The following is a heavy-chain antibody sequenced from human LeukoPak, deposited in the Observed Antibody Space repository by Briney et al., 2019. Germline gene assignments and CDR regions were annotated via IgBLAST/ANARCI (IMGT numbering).Heavy chain of an antibody. Sequence: SGGSLRLSCAASGLTFSYYWMHWVRHAPGKGLEWLSRVNGDGSNTIYADSVRGRFTISRDNARNTLFLQMNSLSAEDTAVYCCVLHQQWLDDYFDYWGQGTLVTVSS. CDR2: VNGDGSNT. D-gene: IGHD6-19*01. CDR3: VLHQQWLDDYFDY. J-gene: IGHJ4*02. CDR1: GLTFSYYW. V-gene: IGHV3-74*01.